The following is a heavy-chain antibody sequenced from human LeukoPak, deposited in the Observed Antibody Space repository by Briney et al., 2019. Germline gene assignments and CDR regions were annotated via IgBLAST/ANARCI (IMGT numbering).Heavy chain of an antibody. D-gene: IGHD1-1*01. CDR1: GGSISSYY. J-gene: IGHJ5*02. Sequence: KSSETLSLTCTVSGGSISSYYWSWIRQPPGEGLEWIGYIYYSGSTNYNPPLKSRVTISVDTSKNQFSLKLNSVTAADTAVYYCARDPRGGTSGDNWFDPWGQGTLVTVSS. CDR3: ARDPRGGTSGDNWFDP. CDR2: IYYSGST. V-gene: IGHV4-59*01.